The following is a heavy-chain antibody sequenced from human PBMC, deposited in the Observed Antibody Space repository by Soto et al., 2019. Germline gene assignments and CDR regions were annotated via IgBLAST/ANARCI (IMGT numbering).Heavy chain of an antibody. Sequence: QVQLVQSGAEVKKPGASVKVSCKASGYTFTSYGISWVRQAPGQGLEWMGWISAYNGNTNYAQKLQGRVTMTTDTAXXTAYMELRSLRSDDTAVYYCATHGTFWYYYYGMDVWGQGTTVTVSS. CDR3: ATHGTFWYYYYGMDV. J-gene: IGHJ6*02. V-gene: IGHV1-18*01. CDR2: ISAYNGNT. D-gene: IGHD3-16*01. CDR1: GYTFTSYG.